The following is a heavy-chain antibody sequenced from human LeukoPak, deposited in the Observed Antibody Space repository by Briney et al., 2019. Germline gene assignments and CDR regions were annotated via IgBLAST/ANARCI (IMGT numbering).Heavy chain of an antibody. V-gene: IGHV4-34*01. J-gene: IGHJ4*02. D-gene: IGHD3-22*01. CDR1: GGSFSGYY. Sequence: LETLSLTCAVYGGSFSGYYWSWIRQPPGKGLEWMGGINHSGSTNYNASLTSRVTISVDTSKTQFSLKLSSVTAADSGVYYCARPGDTSGYFYYLDYWGQGILVTVSS. CDR3: ARPGDTSGYFYYLDY. CDR2: INHSGST.